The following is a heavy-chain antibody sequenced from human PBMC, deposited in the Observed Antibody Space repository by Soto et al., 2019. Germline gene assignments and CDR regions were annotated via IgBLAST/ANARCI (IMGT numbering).Heavy chain of an antibody. CDR1: GGSISSYY. CDR3: ARVRTAMVLDYYYYYMDV. J-gene: IGHJ6*03. Sequence: SETLSLTCTVSGGSISSYYWSWIRQPPGKGLEWIGYIYYSGSTNYNPSLKSRVTISVDTSKNQFSLKLSSVTAADTALYYCARVRTAMVLDYYYYYMDVWGKGTTVTVSS. V-gene: IGHV4-59*01. CDR2: IYYSGST. D-gene: IGHD5-18*01.